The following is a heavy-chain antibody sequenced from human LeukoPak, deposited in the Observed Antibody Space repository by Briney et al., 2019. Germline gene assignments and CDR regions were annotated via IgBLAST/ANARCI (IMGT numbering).Heavy chain of an antibody. Sequence: PSETLSLTCTVSGGSISSSGYYWGWIRQPPGKGLEWIGSIYYSGSTYYNPSLKSRVTISVDTSKNQFSLKLNSVTAADSAVYYCARLWGSSAWEYWYFDLWGRGTLVTVSS. D-gene: IGHD6-19*01. J-gene: IGHJ2*01. CDR2: IYYSGST. CDR3: ARLWGSSAWEYWYFDL. V-gene: IGHV4-39*07. CDR1: GGSISSSGYY.